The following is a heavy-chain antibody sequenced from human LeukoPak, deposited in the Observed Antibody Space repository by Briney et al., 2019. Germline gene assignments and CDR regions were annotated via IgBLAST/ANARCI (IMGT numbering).Heavy chain of an antibody. D-gene: IGHD3-9*01. Sequence: GGSLRLSCAASGFTFSSYAMTWVRQAPGEGQEWASAISGSGAYTQYADSVKGRFTISRDNSKNTLYLQMNSLRAEDTTVYYCAKEYYDIVIGLLGYFDYWGQGTLVTVSS. CDR2: ISGSGAYT. CDR3: AKEYYDIVIGLLGYFDY. V-gene: IGHV3-23*01. J-gene: IGHJ4*02. CDR1: GFTFSSYA.